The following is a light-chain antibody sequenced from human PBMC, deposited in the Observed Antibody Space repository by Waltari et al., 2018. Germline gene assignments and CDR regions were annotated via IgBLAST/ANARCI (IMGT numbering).Light chain of an antibody. Sequence: AIRMTQSPSSLSASTGDRVTITCRASQGISSYLAWYQQKPGKAPKLLIYAASTLPSGVPSRFSGSGSGTDFTLTISCLQSEDFATYYCQQYYSYPPTFGGGTKVEIK. CDR3: QQYYSYPPT. CDR1: QGISSY. CDR2: AAS. J-gene: IGKJ4*01. V-gene: IGKV1-8*01.